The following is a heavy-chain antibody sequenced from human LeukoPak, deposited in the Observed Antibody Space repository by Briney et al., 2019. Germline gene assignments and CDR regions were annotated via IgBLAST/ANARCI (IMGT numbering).Heavy chain of an antibody. D-gene: IGHD6-19*01. V-gene: IGHV3-21*01. J-gene: IGHJ4*02. CDR2: ISSSSSYR. Sequence: GGSLRLSCEASGFTFSSYSMNWVRQAPGKGLEWVSSISSSSSYRYYADSVKGRFTISRDNAKNSLYLQMNSLRAEDTAVYTCARGYSSGWFPLDNWGQGTLVTVSS. CDR1: GFTFSSYS. CDR3: ARGYSSGWFPLDN.